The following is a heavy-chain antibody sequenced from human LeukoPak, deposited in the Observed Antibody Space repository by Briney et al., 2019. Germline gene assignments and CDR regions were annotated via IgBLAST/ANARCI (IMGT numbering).Heavy chain of an antibody. Sequence: GASVKVSCKVSGYTLTELSMHWVRQAHGKGLECMGGFDPEDGETIYAQKFQGRVTMTEDTSTDTAYMELSSLRSEDTAVYYCATGSYYYDSSGYYPLGYWGQGTLVTVSS. CDR1: GYTLTELS. CDR2: FDPEDGET. J-gene: IGHJ4*02. V-gene: IGHV1-24*01. D-gene: IGHD3-22*01. CDR3: ATGSYYYDSSGYYPLGY.